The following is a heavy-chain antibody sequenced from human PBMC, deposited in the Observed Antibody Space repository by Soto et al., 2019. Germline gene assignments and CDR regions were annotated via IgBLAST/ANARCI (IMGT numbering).Heavy chain of an antibody. CDR3: AHSTRYGDYVP. J-gene: IGHJ3*01. D-gene: IGHD4-17*01. CDR1: GFSLRTSGVG. CDR2: IYWDDDK. Sequence: QITLKESGPTLVKPTQTLTLTCTFSGFSLRTSGVGVGWIRQPPGKALEWLALIYWDDDKRYSPSLKSRLAVTKDTSKNQVVLTMTNMDPVDTATYYCAHSTRYGDYVPWGQGTMVIVSS. V-gene: IGHV2-5*02.